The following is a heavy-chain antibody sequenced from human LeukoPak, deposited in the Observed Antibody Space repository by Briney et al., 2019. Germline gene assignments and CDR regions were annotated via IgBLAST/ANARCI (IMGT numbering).Heavy chain of an antibody. J-gene: IGHJ4*02. CDR3: ARDEGRLWFGESYY. V-gene: IGHV1-18*01. CDR1: GYTFGMYY. D-gene: IGHD3-10*01. Sequence: ASVKVSCKASGYTFGMYYISWVRQAPGQGLEWMGWISAYNGNTNYAQKLQGRVTMTTDTSTSTAYMELRSLRSDDTAVYYCARDEGRLWFGESYYWGQGTLVTVSS. CDR2: ISAYNGNT.